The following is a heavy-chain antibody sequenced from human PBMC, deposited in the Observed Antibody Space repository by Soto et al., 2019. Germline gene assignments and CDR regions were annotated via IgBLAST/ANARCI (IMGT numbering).Heavy chain of an antibody. CDR1: GLTFSSYD. CDR2: ISAGGDLT. J-gene: IGHJ4*02. CDR3: AKGKYYASGNYYNNLDY. D-gene: IGHD3-10*01. V-gene: IGHV3-23*01. Sequence: GRSLRLSCEASGLTFSSYDMSWVRQAPGKGLEWVSGISAGGDLTYYSSSVKGRFTISRDNSKNTLYVQMSSLRAEDTALYYCAKGKYYASGNYYNNLDYWGQGTVVTVSS.